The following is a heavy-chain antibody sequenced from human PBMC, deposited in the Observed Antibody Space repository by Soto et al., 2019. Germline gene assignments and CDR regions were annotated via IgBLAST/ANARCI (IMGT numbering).Heavy chain of an antibody. V-gene: IGHV4-31*03. CDR1: GGSISSGGYY. J-gene: IGHJ4*02. CDR2: IYYSGST. CDR3: ARKNRRLGVVRASYFDY. Sequence: SETLSLTCTVSGGSISSGGYYWSWIRQHPGKGLEWIGYIYYSGSTYYTPSLKSRVTISEDTSKNQFSMKLSSVTAADTAVYYCARKNRRLGVVRASYFDYWGQGTLVTVSS. D-gene: IGHD3-3*01.